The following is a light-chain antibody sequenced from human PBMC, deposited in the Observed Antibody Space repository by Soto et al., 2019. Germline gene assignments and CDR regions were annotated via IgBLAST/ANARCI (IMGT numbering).Light chain of an antibody. V-gene: IGLV2-14*01. CDR2: DVS. CDR3: TSYTSSSTVL. CDR1: SSDVGGYNY. J-gene: IGLJ3*02. Sequence: QSVLTQPASVSGSPGQSITISCTGTSSDVGGYNYVSWYQQHPGKAPKLMIYDVSNRPSGISNRFSGSKSGNTASLTIFGLQAEDEADYYCTSYTSSSTVLFGGGTKVT.